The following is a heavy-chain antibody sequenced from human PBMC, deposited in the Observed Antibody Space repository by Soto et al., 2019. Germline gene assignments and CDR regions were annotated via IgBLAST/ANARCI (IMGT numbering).Heavy chain of an antibody. Sequence: GGSLRLSCAASGFTFSSYGMHWVRQAPGKGLEWVAVISYDGSNKYYADSVKGRFTISRDNSKNTLYLQMNSLRAEDTAVYYCAKDTVVTFGGVIVTSEYYFDYWGQGTLVTVSS. V-gene: IGHV3-30*18. CDR1: GFTFSSYG. J-gene: IGHJ4*02. CDR2: ISYDGSNK. D-gene: IGHD3-16*02. CDR3: AKDTVVTFGGVIVTSEYYFDY.